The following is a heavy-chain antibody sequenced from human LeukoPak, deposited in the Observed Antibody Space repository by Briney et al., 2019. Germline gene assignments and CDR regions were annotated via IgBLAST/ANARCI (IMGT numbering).Heavy chain of an antibody. V-gene: IGHV4-39*01. D-gene: IGHD6-19*01. CDR2: IYYTGNT. CDR1: GGSISSSSYY. CDR3: ASTPGISVSAYYFDY. Sequence: PSETLSLTCTVSGGSISSSSYYWGWIRQPPGKGLEWIGTIYYTGNTYYNPSLKSRVTISVDTSKNQFFLKLSSVTAADTAVYYCASTPGISVSAYYFDYWGQGTLVTVSS. J-gene: IGHJ4*02.